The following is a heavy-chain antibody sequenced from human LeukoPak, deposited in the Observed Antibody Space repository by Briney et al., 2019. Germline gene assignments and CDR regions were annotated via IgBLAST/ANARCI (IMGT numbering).Heavy chain of an antibody. CDR1: GFTFSSYA. CDR3: ARGAFRLVRGVTTDY. V-gene: IGHV3-30-3*01. Sequence: GRSLRLSCAPSGFTFSSYAIHWVRQAPGKGLEWVAFISYDGSNKYYADSVKGRFTISRDSSKNTLYLQMNSLRAEDTALYYCARGAFRLVRGVTTDYWGQGTLVTVSS. CDR2: ISYDGSNK. J-gene: IGHJ4*02. D-gene: IGHD3-10*01.